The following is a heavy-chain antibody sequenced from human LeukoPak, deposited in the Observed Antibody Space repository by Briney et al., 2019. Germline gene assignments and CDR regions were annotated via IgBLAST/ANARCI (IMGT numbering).Heavy chain of an antibody. Sequence: ASVKVSCKASGYTFTGYYMHWVRQAPGQGLEWIGWINPNSGGTNYAQKFQGRVTMTRDTSISTAYMELSRLRSDDTAVYYCARSNIVVVTAVPDYWGQGTLVTVSS. CDR3: ARSNIVVVTAVPDY. J-gene: IGHJ4*02. V-gene: IGHV1-2*02. CDR2: INPNSGGT. CDR1: GYTFTGYY. D-gene: IGHD2-21*02.